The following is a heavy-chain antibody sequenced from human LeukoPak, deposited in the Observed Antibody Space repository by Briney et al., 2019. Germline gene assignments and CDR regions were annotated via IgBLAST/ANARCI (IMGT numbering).Heavy chain of an antibody. Sequence: SVRVSCKASGGTFSSYAISWVRQAPGQGLEWMGGIIPIFGTANYAQKFQGRVTITADESTSTAYMELSSLRSEDTAVYYCARARPGPGYYFDYWGQGTLVTVSS. CDR2: IIPIFGTA. D-gene: IGHD3-9*01. J-gene: IGHJ4*02. CDR3: ARARPGPGYYFDY. CDR1: GGTFSSYA. V-gene: IGHV1-69*13.